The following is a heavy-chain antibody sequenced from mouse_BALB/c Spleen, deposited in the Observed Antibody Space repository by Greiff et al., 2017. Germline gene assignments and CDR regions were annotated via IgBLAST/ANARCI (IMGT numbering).Heavy chain of an antibody. CDR2: ISSGSSTI. Sequence: EVQLVESGGGLVQPGGSRKLSCAASGFTFSSFGMHWVRQAPEKGLEWVAYISSGSSTIYYADTVKGRFTISRDNPKNTLFLQMTSLRSEDTAMYYCARSDWFAYWGQGTLVTVSA. CDR3: ARSDWFAY. V-gene: IGHV5-17*02. J-gene: IGHJ3*01. CDR1: GFTFSSFG.